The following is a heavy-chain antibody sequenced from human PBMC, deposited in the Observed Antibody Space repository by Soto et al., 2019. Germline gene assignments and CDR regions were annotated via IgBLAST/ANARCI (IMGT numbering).Heavy chain of an antibody. CDR1: GYTLTSYD. V-gene: IGHV1-18*01. D-gene: IGHD3-22*01. CDR2: ISAYSGNT. J-gene: IGHJ4*02. Sequence: QVQLVQSGAEVKKPGASVKVSCKASGYTLTSYDINWVRQAPGQGLEWMGWISAYSGNTNYAQKFQGRVTMTTDTSTTTAYMELRSLRSDDTAVYYCARYYDTSGYRRPFDYWGQGTLVTVSS. CDR3: ARYYDTSGYRRPFDY.